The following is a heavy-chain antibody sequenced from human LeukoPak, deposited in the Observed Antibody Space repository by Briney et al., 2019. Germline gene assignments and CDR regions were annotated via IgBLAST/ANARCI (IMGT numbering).Heavy chain of an antibody. J-gene: IGHJ4*02. CDR3: ARDRGNYGELDY. Sequence: GASVKVSCKASGGTFSSYAISWVRQAPGQGLEWMGGIIPTFGTANYAQKFQGRVTITADESPSTAYVELRSLRYEDTAVYYCARDRGNYGELDYWGQGTLVTVSS. CDR1: GGTFSSYA. D-gene: IGHD4-17*01. CDR2: IIPTFGTA. V-gene: IGHV1-69*13.